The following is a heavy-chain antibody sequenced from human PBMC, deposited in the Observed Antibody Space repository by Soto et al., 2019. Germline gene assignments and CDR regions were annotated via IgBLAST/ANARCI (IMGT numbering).Heavy chain of an antibody. CDR2: ISGSGGTT. J-gene: IGHJ4*02. D-gene: IGHD3-3*01. V-gene: IGHV3-23*01. CDR1: GLTFRTYA. Sequence: EVQLLESGGGLIQPGGSLRLSCAASGLTFRTYAMSWVRQSPGKGLEWVSGISGSGGTTYYADSVKGRFTISRDNAKNTLYLQTNSLRAEDTAVYYCAKYAARFWSAYNYWGQGTLVTVSS. CDR3: AKYAARFWSAYNY.